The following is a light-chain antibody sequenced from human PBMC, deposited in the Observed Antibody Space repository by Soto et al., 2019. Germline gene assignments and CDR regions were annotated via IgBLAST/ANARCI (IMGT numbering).Light chain of an antibody. Sequence: QSVLTQPPSVSAAPGQKVTISCSGIRSNIGNNYVSWYQQLPGTAPKLLIYENNKRPSGIPDRFSGSKSGTSATLGITGLQTGDEADYYCGTWDSSLSAFVFGPGTKVTVL. CDR3: GTWDSSLSAFV. V-gene: IGLV1-51*02. CDR2: ENN. J-gene: IGLJ1*01. CDR1: RSNIGNNY.